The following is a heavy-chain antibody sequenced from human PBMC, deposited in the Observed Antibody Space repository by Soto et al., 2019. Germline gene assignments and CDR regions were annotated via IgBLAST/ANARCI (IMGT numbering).Heavy chain of an antibody. CDR1: GGTFSNYA. CDR2: IVPIFGTP. Sequence: QVQLVQSGAEVKKPGSSVKVSCQASGGTFSNYAFSWVRQAPGQGLEWMGGIVPIFGTPTYAQKFQGRVTITAAESTRAAFMELRSLRSEDTAVYYCAGDSLGDGFSWGFRFWGQGTLVSVSS. D-gene: IGHD3-16*01. V-gene: IGHV1-69*12. J-gene: IGHJ4*02. CDR3: AGDSLGDGFSWGFRF.